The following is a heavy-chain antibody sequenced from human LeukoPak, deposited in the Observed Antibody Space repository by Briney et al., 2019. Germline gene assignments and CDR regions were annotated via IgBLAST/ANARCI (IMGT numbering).Heavy chain of an antibody. V-gene: IGHV1-69*13. D-gene: IGHD6-13*01. J-gene: IGHJ5*02. CDR2: IIPIFGTA. CDR3: AREHEAPIAARRAHIEGVLDP. Sequence: SVKVSCKASGGTFSSYAISWVRQAPGQGLEWMGGIIPIFGTANYAQKFQGRVTITADESTSTAYMELSSLRSEDTAVYYCAREHEAPIAARRAHIEGVLDPWGQGTLVTVSS. CDR1: GGTFSSYA.